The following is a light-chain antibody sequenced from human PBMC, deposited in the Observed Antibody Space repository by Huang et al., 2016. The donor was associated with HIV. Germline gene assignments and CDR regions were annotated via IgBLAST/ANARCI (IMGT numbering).Light chain of an antibody. CDR1: QNVSSN. CDR3: QQCNNWPS. CDR2: GAS. V-gene: IGKV3-15*01. J-gene: IGKJ1*01. Sequence: EIVMTQSPATLSVSPGERATLSCRANQNVSSNLAWYQQKPCQAPRLLIYGASTRAAGLPARFSGSGSGTGFTLTISSLQSEDFAVYYCQQCNNWPSFGQGTKVEIK.